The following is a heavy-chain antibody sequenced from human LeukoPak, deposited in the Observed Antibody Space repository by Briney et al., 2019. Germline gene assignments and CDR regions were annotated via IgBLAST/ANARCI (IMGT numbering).Heavy chain of an antibody. CDR2: INHSGST. CDR3: AIATWRKFYYFDY. V-gene: IGHV4-34*01. J-gene: IGHJ4*02. Sequence: LETLSLTCAVYGGSFSGYYWSWIRQPPGKGLEWIGEINHSGSTNYNPSLKSRVTISVDTSKNQFSLKLSSVTAADTAVYYCAIATWRKFYYFDYWGQGTLVTVSS. D-gene: IGHD5-12*01. CDR1: GGSFSGYY.